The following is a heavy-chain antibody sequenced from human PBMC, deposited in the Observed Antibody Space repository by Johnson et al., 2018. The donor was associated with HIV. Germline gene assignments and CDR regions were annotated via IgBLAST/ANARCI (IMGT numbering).Heavy chain of an antibody. Sequence: QVQLVESGGGVVQPGGSLRLSCAASGFTFSSYGMHWVRQAPGKGLEWVAFIRYDGSNKYYVDPVKGRFTISRDNSKNTLSLQMNSLRAEDTAVYYCARGRGYSSVLWKLSEVAFDIWGQGTMVTVSS. D-gene: IGHD6-19*01. CDR2: IRYDGSNK. V-gene: IGHV3-30*02. J-gene: IGHJ3*02. CDR3: ARGRGYSSVLWKLSEVAFDI. CDR1: GFTFSSYG.